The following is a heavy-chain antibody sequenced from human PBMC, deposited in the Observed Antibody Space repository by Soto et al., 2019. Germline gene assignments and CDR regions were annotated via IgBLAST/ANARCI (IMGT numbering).Heavy chain of an antibody. Sequence: GGSLRLSCAASGFTFSNYAMNWVRQAAGKGLEWVSTIGTSATDTHFADSVKGRFTISRDNSKNTLYMEMNNLRVEDAAIYYCATGRGATFHSSRWSHSWGPGSLVTVSS. CDR1: GFTFSNYA. CDR2: IGTSATDT. CDR3: ATGRGATFHSSRWSHS. J-gene: IGHJ5*02. V-gene: IGHV3-23*01. D-gene: IGHD2-15*01.